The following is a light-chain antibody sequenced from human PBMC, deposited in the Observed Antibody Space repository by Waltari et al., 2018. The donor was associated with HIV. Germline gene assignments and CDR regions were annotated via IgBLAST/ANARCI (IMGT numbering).Light chain of an antibody. Sequence: EIVMTQSPATLSVSPGERATLSCRASQSVNTNLAWYQQRPGQAPRLLIYGASNRATGIPTRFSGSGSGTEFTLTVSSLQPEDFAVYYCQQYNDRPPWTFGRGTKVEIK. CDR3: QQYNDRPPWT. CDR2: GAS. V-gene: IGKV3-15*01. CDR1: QSVNTN. J-gene: IGKJ1*01.